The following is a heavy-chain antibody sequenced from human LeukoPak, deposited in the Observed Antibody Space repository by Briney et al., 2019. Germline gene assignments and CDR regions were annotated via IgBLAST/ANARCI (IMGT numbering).Heavy chain of an antibody. V-gene: IGHV3-23*01. CDR1: GFTFSTYW. D-gene: IGHD3-3*01. CDR3: ARERQNKDFWSGGDY. J-gene: IGHJ4*02. CDR2: ISGYGGSI. Sequence: GGSLRLSCAASGFTFSTYWMSWVRQAPGGGLEWVSAISGYGGSIHYADSVKGRFPISRDNSKNTLYLQMNSLRAEDTAVYYCARERQNKDFWSGGDYWGQGTLVTVSS.